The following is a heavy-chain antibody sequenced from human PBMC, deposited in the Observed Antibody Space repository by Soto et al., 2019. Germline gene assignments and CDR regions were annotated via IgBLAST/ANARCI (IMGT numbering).Heavy chain of an antibody. D-gene: IGHD6-13*01. CDR3: AKDRDSQRLVGGDLDY. J-gene: IGHJ4*02. CDR2: ISYDGSNK. Sequence: QVQLVESGGGVVQPGRSLRLSCAASGFTFSSYGMHWVRQAPGKGLEWVAVISYDGSNKYYADSVKGRFTISRDNSKNTLYLQMNSLRAEDTAVYYGAKDRDSQRLVGGDLDYWGQGTLVTVSS. CDR1: GFTFSSYG. V-gene: IGHV3-30*18.